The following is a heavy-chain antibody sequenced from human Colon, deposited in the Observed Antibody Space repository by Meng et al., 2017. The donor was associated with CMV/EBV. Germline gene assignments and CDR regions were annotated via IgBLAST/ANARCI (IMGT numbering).Heavy chain of an antibody. CDR3: AKVGDGYGDYGSIDS. J-gene: IGHJ4*02. Sequence: GGSLRLSCAASGFTFGSYWMHWVRHAPGKGLEWVSYISSSSSTIYYADSVKGRFTISRDNSKNMLYLQMNSLRPEDTAMYYCAKVGDGYGDYGSIDSWGQGTMVTVSS. V-gene: IGHV3-48*01. CDR1: GFTFGSYW. D-gene: IGHD4-17*01. CDR2: ISSSSSTI.